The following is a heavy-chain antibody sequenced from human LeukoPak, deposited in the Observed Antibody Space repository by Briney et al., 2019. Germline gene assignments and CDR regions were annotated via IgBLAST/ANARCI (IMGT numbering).Heavy chain of an antibody. CDR1: GDSVSSNSAA. J-gene: IGHJ6*04. Sequence: SQTLSLTCAISGDSVSSNSAAWNWIRQSPSRGLEWLGRTYYRSKWYNDYAVSVKSRITINPDTSKNQFSLQLNSVTPEDTAEYYCARDYAAAASYYYYGMDVWGKGTTVTVSS. CDR2: TYYRSKWYN. CDR3: ARDYAAAASYYYYGMDV. V-gene: IGHV6-1*01. D-gene: IGHD6-13*01.